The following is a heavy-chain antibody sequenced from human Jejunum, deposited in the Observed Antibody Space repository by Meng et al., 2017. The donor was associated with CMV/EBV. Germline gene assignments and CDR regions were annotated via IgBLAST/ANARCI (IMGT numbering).Heavy chain of an antibody. D-gene: IGHD2-15*01. CDR2: ISFNADKT. CDR3: AKDDCSGGTCYGLDN. V-gene: IGHV3-23*01. J-gene: IGHJ4*02. Sequence: YDMTWVRQAPGKGLEWVSSISFNADKTYYGDSVKGRYADSVRGRFTISRDNSKSTLYLQMDSLRSEDTAIYYCAKDDCSGGTCYGLDNWGQGTLVTVSS. CDR1: YD.